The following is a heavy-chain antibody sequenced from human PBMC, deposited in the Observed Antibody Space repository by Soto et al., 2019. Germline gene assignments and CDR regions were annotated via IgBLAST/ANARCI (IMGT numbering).Heavy chain of an antibody. CDR2: INHSGRV. Sequence: TLSLTCAVYGGSFSGHSWTWIRQSPGKGLEWIGDINHSGRVNYSPSLKSRVTISLDTPKNQFSLTLSAVTAADTAMYYCSTRAYDTTGYYRFDTWGQRTLVTVSS. CDR3: STRAYDTTGYYRFDT. D-gene: IGHD3-22*01. CDR1: GGSFSGHS. V-gene: IGHV4-34*01. J-gene: IGHJ5*01.